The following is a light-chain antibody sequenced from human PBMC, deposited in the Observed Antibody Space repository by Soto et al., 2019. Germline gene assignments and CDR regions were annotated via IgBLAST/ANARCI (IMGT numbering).Light chain of an antibody. J-gene: IGKJ4*01. CDR1: QSISSW. CDR2: KAS. Sequence: DSRMTQSPSTLSASLRHRVTITCRASQSISSWLAWYQQKPGKAPKVLIYKASTLQSGVPSRFSGSGSGTEFTLTNSSLQPDDFATYYCQQYDSYSLTFGGGTKVDI. CDR3: QQYDSYSLT. V-gene: IGKV1-5*03.